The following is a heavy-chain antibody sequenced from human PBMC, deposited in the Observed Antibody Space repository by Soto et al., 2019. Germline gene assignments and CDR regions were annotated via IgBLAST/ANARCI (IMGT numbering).Heavy chain of an antibody. Sequence: SETLSLTCTVSGGSITAYYWSWIRQPPGKGLEWIGYIYYSGSTYYNPSLNSRFTISVDTSRNQFSLKLTSVTAAGTAGYHYSRHDSSPKGDFGYWGQGTLVTVSS. V-gene: IGHV4-59*08. CDR3: SRHDSSPKGDFGY. J-gene: IGHJ4*02. D-gene: IGHD6-13*01. CDR2: IYYSGST. CDR1: GGSITAYY.